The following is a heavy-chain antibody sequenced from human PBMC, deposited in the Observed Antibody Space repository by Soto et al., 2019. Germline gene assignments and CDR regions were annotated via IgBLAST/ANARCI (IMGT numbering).Heavy chain of an antibody. D-gene: IGHD6-19*01. CDR2: ISGSGGST. V-gene: IGHV3-23*01. CDR3: ARRISGWYVDY. CDR1: GFTFSSYA. Sequence: EVQLLESGGGLVQPGGSLRLSCAASGFTFSSYAMNWVRQAPGKGLEWVSVISGSGGSTYYADSVKGRFTISRDNSKNTLYLQMNSLRAEDTAVYYCARRISGWYVDYWGQGTLVTVSS. J-gene: IGHJ4*02.